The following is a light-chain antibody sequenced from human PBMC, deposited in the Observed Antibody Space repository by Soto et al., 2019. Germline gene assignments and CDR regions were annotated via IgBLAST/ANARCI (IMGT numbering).Light chain of an antibody. Sequence: QSVLTQPPSVSGAPGQRVTISCTGSSSNTGAGYDVHWYQQLPGTAPKLLIYGNSNRPSGVPDRFSGSKSGTSASLGITGLQAEDEADYYCQSYDSSLNGWVFGGGTKVTVL. CDR1: SSNTGAGYD. J-gene: IGLJ3*02. CDR2: GNS. CDR3: QSYDSSLNGWV. V-gene: IGLV1-40*01.